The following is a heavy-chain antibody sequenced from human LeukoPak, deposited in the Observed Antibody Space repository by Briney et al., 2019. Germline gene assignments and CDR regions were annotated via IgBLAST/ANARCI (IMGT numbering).Heavy chain of an antibody. CDR2: ISSSTI. V-gene: IGHV3-48*01. Sequence: GGSLRLSCAAPGFTFSTYSMNWVRQAPGQGLEWVSYISSSTIWYADSVKSRFTISRDSAKNSLYLQMNSLRAEDTAVYYCARDRDWGFDYWGQGTLVTVSS. J-gene: IGHJ4*02. CDR1: GFTFSTYS. D-gene: IGHD7-27*01. CDR3: ARDRDWGFDY.